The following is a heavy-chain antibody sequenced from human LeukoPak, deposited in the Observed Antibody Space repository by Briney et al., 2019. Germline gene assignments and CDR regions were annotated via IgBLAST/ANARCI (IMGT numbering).Heavy chain of an antibody. V-gene: IGHV3-66*02. D-gene: IGHD1-1*01. J-gene: IGHJ3*02. CDR3: ARGGYNWNDESAFDI. CDR1: GFTVSSNY. CDR2: IYSGGST. Sequence: GGSLRLSCAASGFTVSSNYKSWVRQAPGKGLEWVSVIYSGGSTYYADSVKGRFTISRDNSKNTLYLQMNSLRAEDTAVYYCARGGYNWNDESAFDIWGQGTMVTVSS.